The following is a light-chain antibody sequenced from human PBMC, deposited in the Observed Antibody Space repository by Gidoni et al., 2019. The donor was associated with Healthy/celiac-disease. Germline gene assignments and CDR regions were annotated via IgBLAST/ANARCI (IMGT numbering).Light chain of an antibody. CDR1: QSLLHCNGYNY. J-gene: IGKJ4*01. V-gene: IGKV2-28*01. Sequence: IVMTQSPLSLPVTPGEPASIPCRSTQSLLHCNGYNYLVWYLQKPGQSPQLLIYLGSNRASGVPDRFSGSGSGTDFTLKISRVEAEDVGVYYCMQALQTPLTFGGGTKVEIK. CDR3: MQALQTPLT. CDR2: LGS.